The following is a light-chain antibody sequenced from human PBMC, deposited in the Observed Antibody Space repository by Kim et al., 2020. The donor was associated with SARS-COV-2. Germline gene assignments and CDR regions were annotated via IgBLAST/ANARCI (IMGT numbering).Light chain of an antibody. CDR3: QVWDNNTWV. CDR1: NIGSKH. V-gene: IGLV3-9*01. J-gene: IGLJ3*02. CDR2: RDS. Sequence: GAMGQTARFTCGGENIGSKHVHWYQQKEGQAPVLVIYRDSSRPAEIPERFSGSNSGNTATLTVSRAQAGDEADYYCQVWDNNTWVFGAGTQLTVL.